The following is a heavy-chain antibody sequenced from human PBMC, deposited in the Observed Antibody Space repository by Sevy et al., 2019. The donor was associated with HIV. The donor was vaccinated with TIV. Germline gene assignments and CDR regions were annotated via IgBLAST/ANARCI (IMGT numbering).Heavy chain of an antibody. Sequence: SETLSLTCAVYGGSFSGYYWSWIRQPPGKGLEWIGEINHSGSTNYNPSLKSRVTISVDTSKNQFSLKLSSVTAADTAVYYCATAAGYYYYGMDVWGQGTTVTVSS. V-gene: IGHV4-34*01. CDR3: ATAAGYYYYGMDV. D-gene: IGHD6-19*01. J-gene: IGHJ6*02. CDR1: GGSFSGYY. CDR2: INHSGST.